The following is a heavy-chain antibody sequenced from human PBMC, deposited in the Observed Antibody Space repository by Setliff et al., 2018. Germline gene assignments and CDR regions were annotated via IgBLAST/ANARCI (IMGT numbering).Heavy chain of an antibody. D-gene: IGHD6-19*01. CDR3: ARGQKVAGFSHFDY. V-gene: IGHV1-18*01. Sequence: ASVKVSCKPSGYTFTGSLISWVRQAPGQGLEWVGWISPYNGNTYYADKLQDRVTLTRDTSTSTVYMEFSSLKSDDTAVYYCARGQKVAGFSHFDYWGQGTLVTVSS. J-gene: IGHJ4*02. CDR2: ISPYNGNT. CDR1: GYTFTGSL.